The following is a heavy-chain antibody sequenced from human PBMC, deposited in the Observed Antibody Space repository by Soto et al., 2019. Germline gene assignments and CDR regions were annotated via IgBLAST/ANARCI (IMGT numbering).Heavy chain of an antibody. J-gene: IGHJ5*02. Sequence: QVQLVQSGAEVKKPGSSVKVSCKASGGTFSSYTISWVRQAPGQGLEWMGRIIPILGIANYAQKFQGRVTITPDKSTSTAYMELSSLRSEDTAVYYCAREIPTYYYDSSGYRWGQGTLVTVSS. CDR1: GGTFSSYT. CDR3: AREIPTYYYDSSGYR. V-gene: IGHV1-69*08. D-gene: IGHD3-22*01. CDR2: IIPILGIA.